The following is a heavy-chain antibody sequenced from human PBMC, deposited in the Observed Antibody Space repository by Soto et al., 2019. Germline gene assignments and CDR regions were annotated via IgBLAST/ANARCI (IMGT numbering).Heavy chain of an antibody. CDR3: AKDYYYDSSGPTVGY. CDR1: GFTFSSYA. V-gene: IGHV3-23*01. Sequence: PGGSLRLSCAASGFTFSSYAMSWVRQAPGKGLEWVSAISGSGGSTYYADSVKGRFTISRDNSKNTLYLQMNSLRAEDTAVYYCAKDYYYDSSGPTVGYWGQGTLVTVSS. D-gene: IGHD3-22*01. J-gene: IGHJ4*02. CDR2: ISGSGGST.